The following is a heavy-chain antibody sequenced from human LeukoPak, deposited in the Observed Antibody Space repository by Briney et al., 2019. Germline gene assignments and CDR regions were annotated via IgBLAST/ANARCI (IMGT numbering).Heavy chain of an antibody. CDR3: AKDYSKGAPLVSFDY. J-gene: IGHJ4*02. D-gene: IGHD1-26*01. Sequence: GGSLRLSCAASGFTVSSNYMSWVRQAPGKGLEWVSVIYSGGSTYYADSVKGRFTISRDNSKNTLYLQMNSLRAEDTAVYYCAKDYSKGAPLVSFDYWGQGTLVTVSS. CDR2: IYSGGST. V-gene: IGHV3-66*01. CDR1: GFTVSSNY.